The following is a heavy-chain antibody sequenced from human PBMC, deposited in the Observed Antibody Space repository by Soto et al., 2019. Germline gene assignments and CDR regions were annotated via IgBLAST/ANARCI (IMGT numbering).Heavy chain of an antibody. CDR2: IYSGSNP. V-gene: IGHV3-53*01. J-gene: IGHJ4*02. Sequence: GSLRLSCAASGFSVGGNYMSWVRQAPGKGLELVSIIYSGSNPFYADSMKGRFTLSRDNSNNMLYLQMDSLRAEDTAVYYCARGPNSDCWGQGTLVTVSS. CDR1: GFSVGGNY. D-gene: IGHD2-21*01. CDR3: ARGPNSDC.